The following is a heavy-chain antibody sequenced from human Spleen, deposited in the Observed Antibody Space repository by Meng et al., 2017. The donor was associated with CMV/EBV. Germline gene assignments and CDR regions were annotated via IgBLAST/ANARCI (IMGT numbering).Heavy chain of an antibody. CDR2: IYSGGSST. Sequence: GESLKISCAASGFTFSSYAMSWVRQAPGKGLEWVSVIYSGGSSTYYADSVKGRFTISRDNSKNTLYLQMNSLRAEDTAVYYCAKDYDSSGYYLPYFDYWGQGTLVTVSS. CDR1: GFTFSSYA. V-gene: IGHV3-23*03. J-gene: IGHJ4*02. D-gene: IGHD3-22*01. CDR3: AKDYDSSGYYLPYFDY.